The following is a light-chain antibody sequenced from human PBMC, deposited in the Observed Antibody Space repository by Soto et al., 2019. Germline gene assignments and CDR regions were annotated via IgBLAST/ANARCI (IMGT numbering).Light chain of an antibody. V-gene: IGKV1-27*01. CDR1: QGISNS. CDR3: QKYNSAPWT. Sequence: DFRMTQSLSSLSASVGDRVTITCRASQGISNSLAWYQQKPGRVPKLLIYAASTLQSGVPSRFSGSGSGTDFTLTISSLQPEDVATYYCQKYNSAPWTFGQGTKVE. J-gene: IGKJ1*01. CDR2: AAS.